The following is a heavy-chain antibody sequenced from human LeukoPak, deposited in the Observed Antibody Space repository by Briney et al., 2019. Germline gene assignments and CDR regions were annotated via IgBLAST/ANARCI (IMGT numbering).Heavy chain of an antibody. D-gene: IGHD1-26*01. V-gene: IGHV1-46*01. CDR3: ARDNSVGETAWWFDP. Sequence: ASVRVSCKASGYTFTSYGITWVRQAPGQGLEWMGFINPSGSSAAYAQKFQGRLTMTRDMFTSTDYMELTSLTSDDTAVYYCARDNSVGETAWWFDPWGQGTLVTVSS. CDR1: GYTFTSYG. CDR2: INPSGSSA. J-gene: IGHJ5*02.